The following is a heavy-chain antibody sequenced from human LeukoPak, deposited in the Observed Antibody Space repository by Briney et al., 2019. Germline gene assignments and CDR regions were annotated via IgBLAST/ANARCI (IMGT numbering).Heavy chain of an antibody. Sequence: SETLSLTCTVSGGSISSGGYYWSWIRQHPGKGLEWIGYIYYSGSTYYNPSLKSRVTMSVDTSKNQFSLKLSSVTAADTAVYYCARVTKDFWSGYSYFDYWGQGTLVTVSS. CDR2: IYYSGST. J-gene: IGHJ4*02. CDR3: ARVTKDFWSGYSYFDY. V-gene: IGHV4-31*03. CDR1: GGSISSGGYY. D-gene: IGHD3-3*01.